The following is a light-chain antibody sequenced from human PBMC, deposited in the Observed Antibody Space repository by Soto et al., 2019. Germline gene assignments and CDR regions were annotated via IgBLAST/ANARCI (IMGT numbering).Light chain of an antibody. CDR2: DNH. J-gene: IGLJ2*01. CDR1: SSTIGANY. Sequence: QSVLTQPPSVSAAPGERVIIFCSGSSSTIGANYVSWYQQFPGTAPILLIYDNHHRPSGIRDRFSGSKSGTSATLVITGLQTGDEADYYCGTWDSNLNNGVVFGGGTKLTVL. CDR3: GTWDSNLNNGVV. V-gene: IGLV1-51*01.